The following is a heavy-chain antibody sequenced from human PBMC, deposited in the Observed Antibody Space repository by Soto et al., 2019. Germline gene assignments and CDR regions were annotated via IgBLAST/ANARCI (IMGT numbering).Heavy chain of an antibody. J-gene: IGHJ4*02. CDR1: GYTFTSYA. Sequence: ASVKVSCKASGYTFTSYAMHWVRQAPGQRLEWMGWINAGNGNTKYSQKFQGRVTITRDTSASTAYMELSSLRSEDTAVYYCARVSSTSCHHCDYWGQGTLVTVSS. CDR3: ARVSSTSCHHCDY. CDR2: INAGNGNT. D-gene: IGHD2-2*01. V-gene: IGHV1-3*01.